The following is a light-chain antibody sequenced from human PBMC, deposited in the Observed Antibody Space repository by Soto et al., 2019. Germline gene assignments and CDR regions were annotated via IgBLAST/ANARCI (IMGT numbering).Light chain of an antibody. V-gene: IGLV2-14*03. J-gene: IGLJ1*01. Sequence: QSVLPQPASVSGSPGQSITISCTGTSSDIGAYNYVSWYQQHPGRAPKLIIYDVTHRPAGISSRFSASKSGNTASLTISVLQAEDEADYYCCSYTSSSTLYVFGTGTKVTVL. CDR2: DVT. CDR3: CSYTSSSTLYV. CDR1: SSDIGAYNY.